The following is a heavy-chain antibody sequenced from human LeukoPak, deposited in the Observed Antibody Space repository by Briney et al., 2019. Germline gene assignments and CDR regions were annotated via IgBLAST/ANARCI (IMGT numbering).Heavy chain of an antibody. CDR1: GGSISSYY. J-gene: IGHJ4*02. CDR2: INHSGST. CDR3: ARRSITIFGVVIPLTLDY. Sequence: PSETLSLTCTVSGGSISSYYWSWIRQPPGKGLEWIGEINHSGSTNYNPSLKSRVTISVDTSKNQFSLKLSSVTAADTAVYYCARRSITIFGVVIPLTLDYWGQGTLVTVSS. D-gene: IGHD3-3*01. V-gene: IGHV4-34*01.